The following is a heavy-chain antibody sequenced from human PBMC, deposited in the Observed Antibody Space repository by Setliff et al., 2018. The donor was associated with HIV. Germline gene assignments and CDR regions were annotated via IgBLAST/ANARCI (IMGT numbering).Heavy chain of an antibody. D-gene: IGHD1-26*01. CDR1: GGSISSGSYY. V-gene: IGHV4-61*02. CDR2: IYTSGST. J-gene: IGHJ4*02. CDR3: ARGEGWPYYFDY. Sequence: LSLPCPVSGGSISSGSYYWSWIRQPAGKVLKWIGRIYTSGSTNYNPYLKSRVTISGDTSKNQCALKLGSVTAADTAVEDCARGEGWPYYFDYWGQGTLVTVSS.